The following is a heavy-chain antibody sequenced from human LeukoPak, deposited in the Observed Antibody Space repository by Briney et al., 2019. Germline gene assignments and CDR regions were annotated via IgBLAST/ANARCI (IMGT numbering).Heavy chain of an antibody. J-gene: IGHJ4*02. CDR1: GFTFSSYG. D-gene: IGHD6-19*01. CDR3: ARDQFSSGWSNFDN. Sequence: PGGSLRLSCAASGFTFSSYGMHWVRQAPGKGLEWVAVIWYDGSNKYYADSVKGRFTISRDNSKNTLYLQMNSLRAEDTAVYYCARDQFSSGWSNFDNWGQGTLVTVSS. V-gene: IGHV3-33*01. CDR2: IWYDGSNK.